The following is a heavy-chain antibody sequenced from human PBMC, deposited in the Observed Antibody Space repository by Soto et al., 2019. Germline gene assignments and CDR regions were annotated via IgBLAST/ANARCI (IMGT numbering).Heavy chain of an antibody. Sequence: QVQLVQSGAEVKKPGSSVKVSCKASGGTFSSYAISWVRQAPGQGLEWMGGIIPIFGTANYAQKFQGRVTITADESTSTAYMELSSLRSEDTAVYYCARVSLIAAAGTEAPYYYYGMDVWGQGTTVTVSS. J-gene: IGHJ6*02. D-gene: IGHD6-13*01. CDR2: IIPIFGTA. V-gene: IGHV1-69*01. CDR3: ARVSLIAAAGTEAPYYYYGMDV. CDR1: GGTFSSYA.